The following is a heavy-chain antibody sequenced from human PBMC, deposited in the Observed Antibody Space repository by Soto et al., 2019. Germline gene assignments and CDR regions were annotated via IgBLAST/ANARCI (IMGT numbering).Heavy chain of an antibody. CDR1: GFTFDNVW. Sequence: VQLVESGGGLVKPGGSLRLSCATSGFTFDNVWMTWVRQAPGKGLEWVGHIKSKSDGGTPSYGAAGKGRFTISRDDAKHTVYVQMHRLKAEDTAVYYCTTLHSYGLDYWGQGALVTVSS. D-gene: IGHD5-18*01. CDR3: TTLHSYGLDY. V-gene: IGHV3-15*01. CDR2: IKSKSDGGTP. J-gene: IGHJ4*02.